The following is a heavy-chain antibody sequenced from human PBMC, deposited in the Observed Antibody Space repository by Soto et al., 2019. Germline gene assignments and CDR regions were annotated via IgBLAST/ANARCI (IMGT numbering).Heavy chain of an antibody. CDR2: IIPILGIA. D-gene: IGHD3-10*01. CDR1: GGTFSSYT. J-gene: IGHJ6*03. CDR3: ARDRGPNYYYYYMDV. Sequence: SVKVSCKASGGTFSSYTISWVRQAPGQGLEWMGRIIPILGIANYAQKFQGRVTITADKSTSTAYMELSSLRSEDTAVYYCARDRGPNYYYYYMDVWGKGTTVTVSS. V-gene: IGHV1-69*04.